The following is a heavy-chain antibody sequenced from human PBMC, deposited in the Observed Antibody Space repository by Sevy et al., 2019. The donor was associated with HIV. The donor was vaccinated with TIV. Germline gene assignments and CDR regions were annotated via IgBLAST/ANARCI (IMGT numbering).Heavy chain of an antibody. V-gene: IGHV4-4*02. D-gene: IGHD2-21*02. J-gene: IGHJ4*02. CDR3: AAVTVTDILGYYFDS. CDR1: GASISGSFW. Sequence: SETLSLTCAVSGASISGSFWWSWVRQPPGKGLEWIGEMYYRGTTNYNASLKSRVTISVDKSKNQFSLKLNSVTAADTAVYYCAAVTVTDILGYYFDSWGQGTLVTVSS. CDR2: MYYRGTT.